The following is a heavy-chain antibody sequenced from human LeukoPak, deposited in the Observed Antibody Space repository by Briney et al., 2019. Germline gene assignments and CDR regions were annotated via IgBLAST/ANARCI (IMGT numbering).Heavy chain of an antibody. V-gene: IGHV1-2*02. CDR3: ARVRGGSSSVWFDP. J-gene: IGHJ5*02. CDR2: INPNSGGT. CDR1: GYTFTGYY. D-gene: IGHD1-26*01. Sequence: GASVKVSCKASGYTFTGYYMHWVRQAPGQGLEWMGWINPNSGGTNYAQKFQGRVTMTRDTSISTAYMELSRLRSDDTAVYYCARVRGGSSSVWFDPWGQGTLVTVSS.